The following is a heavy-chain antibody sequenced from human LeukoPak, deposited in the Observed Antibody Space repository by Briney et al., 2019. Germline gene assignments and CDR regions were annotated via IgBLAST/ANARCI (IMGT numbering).Heavy chain of an antibody. CDR2: ISWNSGSI. D-gene: IGHD6-13*01. J-gene: IGHJ4*02. V-gene: IGHV3-9*01. CDR1: GFTFDDYA. CDR3: AKDSLSGYSSSAIDY. Sequence: GGSLRLSCAASGFTFDDYAMHWVRQAPGKGLEWVSGISWNSGSIGYADSVKGRFTISRDNAKNSLYLQMNSLRAEDAALYYCAKDSLSGYSSSAIDYWGQGTLVTVSS.